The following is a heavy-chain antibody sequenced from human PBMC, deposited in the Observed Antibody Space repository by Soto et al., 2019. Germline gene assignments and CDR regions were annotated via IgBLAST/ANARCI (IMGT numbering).Heavy chain of an antibody. D-gene: IGHD3-10*01. CDR1: CGSVSTGSYD. V-gene: IGHV4-61*01. CDR3: ARDDSGSAPRSYYGMDV. CDR2: IFFTGSA. Sequence: SETLSLTCTVSCGSVSTGSYDWSWIRQPPGKGLEWIGKIFFTGSAHYNPSLRNRVTMSVDTSKDQFSLTLTSVTAADTAVYYCARDDSGSAPRSYYGMDVWGQGTTVTVSS. J-gene: IGHJ6*02.